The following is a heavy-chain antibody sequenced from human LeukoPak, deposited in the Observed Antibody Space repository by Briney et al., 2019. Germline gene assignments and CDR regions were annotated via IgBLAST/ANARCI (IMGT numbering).Heavy chain of an antibody. CDR3: ARRRRTAMVYPGYYYGMDV. CDR1: GFTFSSYG. V-gene: IGHV3-33*01. CDR2: IWYDGSNK. Sequence: GGSLRLSCAASGFTFSSYGMHWVRQAPGKGLEWVAVIWYDGSNKYYADSVKGRFTISRDNPKNTLYLQMNSLRAEDTAVYYCARRRRTAMVYPGYYYGMDVWGQGTTVTVSS. D-gene: IGHD5-18*01. J-gene: IGHJ6*02.